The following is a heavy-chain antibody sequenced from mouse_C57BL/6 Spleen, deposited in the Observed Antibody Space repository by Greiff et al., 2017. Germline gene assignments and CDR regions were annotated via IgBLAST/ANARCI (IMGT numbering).Heavy chain of an antibody. Sequence: VQLQQPGAELVRPGSSVKLSCKASGYTFTSYWMHWVKQRPIQGLEWIGNIDPSDSETHYNQKFKDKATLTVDKSSSTAYMQLSSLTSEDSAVDYCARGYYGSSYNGFAYWGQGTLVTVSA. D-gene: IGHD1-1*01. V-gene: IGHV1-52*01. J-gene: IGHJ3*01. CDR3: ARGYYGSSYNGFAY. CDR1: GYTFTSYW. CDR2: IDPSDSET.